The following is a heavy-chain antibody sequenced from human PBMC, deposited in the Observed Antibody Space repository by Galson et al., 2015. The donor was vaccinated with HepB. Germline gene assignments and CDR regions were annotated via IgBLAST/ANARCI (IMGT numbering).Heavy chain of an antibody. CDR2: IKQDGSEK. D-gene: IGHD3-10*01. V-gene: IGHV3-7*01. J-gene: IGHJ4*02. CDR1: GFTFSSCW. Sequence: SLRLSCAASGFTFSSCWMSWVRQAPGKGLEWVANIKQDGSEKYYVDSVKGRFTISRDNAKNSLYLQMNSLRAEDTAVYYCAREGALRFGELLLAPQWELDYWGQGTLVTVSS. CDR3: AREGALRFGELLLAPQWELDY.